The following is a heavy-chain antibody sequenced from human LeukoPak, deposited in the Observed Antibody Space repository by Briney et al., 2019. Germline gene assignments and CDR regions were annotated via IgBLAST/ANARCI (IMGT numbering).Heavy chain of an antibody. CDR1: GFTFSSDS. J-gene: IGHJ4*02. D-gene: IGHD2-2*01. CDR2: ISGSGVST. Sequence: GGSLRLSCAASGFTFSSDSMTWVRQPPGKGLEWVSTISGSGVSTFYADPVKGRFTISRDSSKNTLYLRMNSLSAEDTAVYYCAKDSFSTEWGQGTLVTVSS. V-gene: IGHV3-23*01. CDR3: AKDSFSTE.